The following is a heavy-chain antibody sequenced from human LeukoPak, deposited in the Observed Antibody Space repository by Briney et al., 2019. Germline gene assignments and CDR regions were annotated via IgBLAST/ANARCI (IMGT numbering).Heavy chain of an antibody. J-gene: IGHJ3*02. CDR1: GVSLSSSGMC. CDR2: IDWDDDK. V-gene: IGHV2-70*01. Sequence: SGPTLVNPTQTLTVTCTFSGVSLSSSGMCVTWIRQPPGKALEWLALIDWDDDKYYSTSLKTRLTISKDTSKNQVVLTMTNMAPVDTATYYCARTGGYYGSGIDAFDIWGQGTTVTVSS. D-gene: IGHD3-10*01. CDR3: ARTGGYYGSGIDAFDI.